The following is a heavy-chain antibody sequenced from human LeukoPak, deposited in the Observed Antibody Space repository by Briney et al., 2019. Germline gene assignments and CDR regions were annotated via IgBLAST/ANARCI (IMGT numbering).Heavy chain of an antibody. CDR3: ANIVVVPAANFDY. CDR1: GGSFSGYY. Sequence: SETLSLTCAVYGGSFSGYYWSWICQPPGKGLEWIGSIYYSGSTYYNPSLKSRVTISVDTSKNQFSLKLSSVTAADTAVYYCANIVVVPAANFDYWGQGTLVTVSS. V-gene: IGHV4-34*01. D-gene: IGHD2-2*01. CDR2: IYYSGST. J-gene: IGHJ4*02.